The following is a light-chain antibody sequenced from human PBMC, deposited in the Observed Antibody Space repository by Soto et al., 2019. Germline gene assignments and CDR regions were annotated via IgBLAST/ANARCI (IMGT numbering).Light chain of an antibody. Sequence: QSLLTQPASVSGSRGKSITFSCAGSSSDVGSYDLVSWYQQHPGEAPKLIIYDGFKRPSGVSDRFSGSKSGYTASLTISGLQADDEADYYCCSYAGSSTFVFGTGTKVTVL. CDR1: SSDVGSYDL. CDR3: CSYAGSSTFV. J-gene: IGLJ1*01. V-gene: IGLV2-23*03. CDR2: DGF.